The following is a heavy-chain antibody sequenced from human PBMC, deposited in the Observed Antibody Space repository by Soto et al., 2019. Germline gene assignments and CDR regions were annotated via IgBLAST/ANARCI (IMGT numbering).Heavy chain of an antibody. J-gene: IGHJ4*02. D-gene: IGHD3-3*01. CDR3: ARDKRDFRFLEWSYDFDY. CDR2: ISYDGSNK. CDR1: GFTFSSSA. V-gene: IGHV3-30-3*01. Sequence: QVQLVESGGGVVQPGRALRLSCAASGFTFSSSAMHWVRQAPGKGLEWVAVISYDGSNKYYADSVKGRFTISRDNSKNTMYLQMNSLRAEDTAVYYCARDKRDFRFLEWSYDFDYWGQGTLVTVSS.